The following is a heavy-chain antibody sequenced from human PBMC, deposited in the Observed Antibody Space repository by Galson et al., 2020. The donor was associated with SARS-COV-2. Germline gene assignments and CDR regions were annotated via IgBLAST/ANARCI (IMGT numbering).Heavy chain of an antibody. Sequence: GESLKIPCAASGFTFSSYAMHWVRQAPGKGLEWVAVISSDGSNKYYADSVKGRFTISRDNSKNTLYLQMNSLRAEDTAVYYCARAASGSYWGYFDYWGQGTLVTVSS. CDR2: ISSDGSNK. J-gene: IGHJ4*02. D-gene: IGHD1-26*01. CDR3: ARAASGSYWGYFDY. CDR1: GFTFSSYA. V-gene: IGHV3-30*01.